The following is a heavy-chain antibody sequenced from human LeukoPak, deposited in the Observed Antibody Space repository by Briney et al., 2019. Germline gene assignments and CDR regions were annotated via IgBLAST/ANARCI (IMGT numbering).Heavy chain of an antibody. D-gene: IGHD2-2*01. CDR1: GFTFSDYY. V-gene: IGHV3-11*06. Sequence: GGSLRLSCAASGFTFSDYYMSWIRQAPGKGLEWVSYISTSSYTNYADSVKGRFTISRDNAKNSLYLQMNSLRAEDTAVYCCARAFRYCSSTSCYLDPWGQGTLVTVSS. CDR3: ARAFRYCSSTSCYLDP. CDR2: ISTSSYT. J-gene: IGHJ5*02.